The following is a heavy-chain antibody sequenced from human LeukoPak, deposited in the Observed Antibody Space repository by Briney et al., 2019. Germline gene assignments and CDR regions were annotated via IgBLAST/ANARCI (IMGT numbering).Heavy chain of an antibody. D-gene: IGHD3-10*02. CDR1: RFAFNTYS. CDR2: IFSSSTYI. J-gene: IGHJ6*04. V-gene: IGHV3-21*01. Sequence: GGSLRLSCAASRFAFNTYSMNWVRQAPGKGLEWVSFIFSSSTYIYYTDSVKGRFTISRDNARNSLYLQMDNLRAEDTAVYYCAELGITMIGGVWGKGTTVTISS. CDR3: AELGITMIGGV.